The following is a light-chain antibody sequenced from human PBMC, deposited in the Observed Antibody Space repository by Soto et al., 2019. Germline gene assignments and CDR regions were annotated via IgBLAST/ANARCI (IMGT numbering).Light chain of an antibody. CDR1: SSNIGAGYD. CDR3: QSYDSSLSGLGV. V-gene: IGLV1-40*01. J-gene: IGLJ2*01. CDR2: GNS. Sequence: QSVLTQPPSVSGAPGQRVIISCAGSSSNIGAGYDVHWYQQLPGAVPKLLIYGNSNRPSGVPDRFSGSKSGTSASLAITGLQAEDEADYYCQSYDSSLSGLGVFGGGTKLTVL.